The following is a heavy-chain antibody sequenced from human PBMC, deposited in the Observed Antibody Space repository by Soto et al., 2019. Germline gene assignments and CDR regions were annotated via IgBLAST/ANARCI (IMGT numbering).Heavy chain of an antibody. V-gene: IGHV3-9*01. Sequence: EVQLVESGGGLVQPGRSLRLSCAASGFTFDDYAMHWVRQAPGKGLEWVSGISWNSGSIGYADSVKGRFTISRDNAKNPLYLQMNSLRAEDTALYYCAKDMAHGTMVRDYGMDVWGQGTTVTVSS. CDR2: ISWNSGSI. CDR1: GFTFDDYA. CDR3: AKDMAHGTMVRDYGMDV. D-gene: IGHD3-10*01. J-gene: IGHJ6*02.